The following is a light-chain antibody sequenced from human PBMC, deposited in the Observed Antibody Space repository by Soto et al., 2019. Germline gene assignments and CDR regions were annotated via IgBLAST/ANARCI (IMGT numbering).Light chain of an antibody. J-gene: IGLJ1*01. Sequence: QSVLTQPPSVSGSPGQSAAISCTGTSSDVGNYNRVSWYQQPPGSAPKLILYDVSNRPSGVPDRFSGSKSGNTASLTISGLQADDEADYYCSSYTTSSTYVFGTGTKVTVL. CDR3: SSYTTSSTYV. CDR1: SSDVGNYNR. V-gene: IGLV2-18*02. CDR2: DVS.